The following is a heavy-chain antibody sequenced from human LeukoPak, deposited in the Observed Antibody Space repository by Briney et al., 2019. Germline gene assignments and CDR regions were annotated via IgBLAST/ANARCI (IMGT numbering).Heavy chain of an antibody. CDR3: ARDLSRYYYDSSGYYYDY. Sequence: ASVKVSCKASGYTFTSYGISWVRQAPGQGLEWMGWISAYNGNTNYAQKLQGRVTMTTDTSTSTAYMELRSLRSGDTAVYYCARDLSRYYYDSSGYYYDYWGQGTLVTVSS. CDR2: ISAYNGNT. CDR1: GYTFTSYG. J-gene: IGHJ4*02. V-gene: IGHV1-18*01. D-gene: IGHD3-22*01.